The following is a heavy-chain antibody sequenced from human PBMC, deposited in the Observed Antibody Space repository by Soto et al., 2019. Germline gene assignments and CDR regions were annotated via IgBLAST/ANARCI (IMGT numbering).Heavy chain of an antibody. CDR2: IGGARSTAI. J-gene: IGHJ6*02. D-gene: IGHD2-15*01. Sequence: GSLRLSCAASGFTFSNYNMNWVRQAPGKGLEWVSHIGGARSTAIYYADSVKGRFTISRDNAKNSLYLQMNSLRVEDTAVYYCATIFSCSGGSCIHFGLDIWGQGTTVTV. V-gene: IGHV3-48*04. CDR1: GFTFSNYN. CDR3: ATIFSCSGGSCIHFGLDI.